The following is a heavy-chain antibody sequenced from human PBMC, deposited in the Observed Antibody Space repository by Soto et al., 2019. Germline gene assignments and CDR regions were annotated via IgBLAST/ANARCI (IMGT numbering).Heavy chain of an antibody. D-gene: IGHD6-19*01. CDR2: ISASSGNT. CDR3: AREIAVAGNKNFDY. J-gene: IGHJ4*02. V-gene: IGHV1-18*01. CDR1: GYTFTSYG. Sequence: QVQLVQSGAEVKKPGASVKVSCKASGYTFTSYGISWVRQAPGQGLEWMGWISASSGNTNYAQQLQGRVSMTRDTTTGTAHMEPRCMRSDDTAVYYCAREIAVAGNKNFDYWGRGTLVTVSS.